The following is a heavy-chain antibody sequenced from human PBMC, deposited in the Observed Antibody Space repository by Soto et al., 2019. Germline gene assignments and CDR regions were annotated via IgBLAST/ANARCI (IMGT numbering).Heavy chain of an antibody. CDR2: ISYDGSNK. J-gene: IGHJ4*02. D-gene: IGHD5-18*01. V-gene: IGHV3-30-3*01. CDR3: AREPGQLWSEMVFDY. Sequence: QVQLVESEGGMVQPGRSLRLSCAASGFTFSSYAMHWVRQAPGKGLEWVAVISYDGSNKYYADSVKGRFTISRDNSKNTLYLQMNSLRAEDTAVYYCAREPGQLWSEMVFDYWGQGTLVTVSS. CDR1: GFTFSSYA.